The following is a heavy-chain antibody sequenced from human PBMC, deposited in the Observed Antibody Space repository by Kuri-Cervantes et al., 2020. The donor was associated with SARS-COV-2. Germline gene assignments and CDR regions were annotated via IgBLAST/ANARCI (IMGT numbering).Heavy chain of an antibody. Sequence: SETLSLTCAVYGGSFSGNYWSWSRLPPGKGLEWIGESNHSGSTNSNPSLKSRVTISVDTSKNQYSLNLSSGTAADTAVYYCARVSLRVFLEWLFDNWFDPWGQGTLVTVSS. CDR1: GGSFSGNY. J-gene: IGHJ5*02. CDR2: SNHSGST. CDR3: ARVSLRVFLEWLFDNWFDP. D-gene: IGHD3-3*01. V-gene: IGHV4-34*01.